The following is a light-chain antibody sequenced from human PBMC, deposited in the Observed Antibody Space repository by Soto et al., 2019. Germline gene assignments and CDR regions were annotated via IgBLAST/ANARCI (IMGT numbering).Light chain of an antibody. J-gene: IGKJ4*01. V-gene: IGKV1-33*01. CDR1: QDITNC. Sequence: DLQMTQSPSSLSASVGDRVTITCQASQDITNCLTWYHQKSGKTPNVLIYDASKLEIGVPSRFSGDGSGTHFTLTISSLQPEDIGTYYCLQYDNPPLTFGGGTKVEI. CDR2: DAS. CDR3: LQYDNPPLT.